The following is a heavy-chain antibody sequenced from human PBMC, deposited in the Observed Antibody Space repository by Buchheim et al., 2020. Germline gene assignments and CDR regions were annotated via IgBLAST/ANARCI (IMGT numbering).Heavy chain of an antibody. V-gene: IGHV4-31*03. CDR3: ASTYYYDSSGHPEGPYFDY. Sequence: QVQLQESGPGLVKPSQTLSLTCTVSGGSISSGGYYWSWIRQHPGKGLEWIGYIYYSGSTYYNPSLKSRVTISVDTSKHPFSLKLSSVTAADTAVYYCASTYYYDSSGHPEGPYFDYWGQGTL. J-gene: IGHJ4*02. CDR2: IYYSGST. CDR1: GGSISSGGYY. D-gene: IGHD3-22*01.